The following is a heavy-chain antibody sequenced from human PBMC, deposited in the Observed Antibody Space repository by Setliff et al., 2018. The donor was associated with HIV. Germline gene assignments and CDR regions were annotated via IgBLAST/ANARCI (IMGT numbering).Heavy chain of an antibody. J-gene: IGHJ1*01. CDR2: IIHSGST. V-gene: IGHV4-39*07. CDR3: ARASTPSRNGRYNFQH. CDR1: GGSISSSSYY. Sequence: PSETLSLTCKVSGGSISSSSYYWSWIRQPPGKGLEWIGEIIHSGSTNYNPSFKSRVTISADTSKNQFSLKLSSVTAADTAVYYCARASTPSRNGRYNFQHWGQGTLVTVSS. D-gene: IGHD1-1*01.